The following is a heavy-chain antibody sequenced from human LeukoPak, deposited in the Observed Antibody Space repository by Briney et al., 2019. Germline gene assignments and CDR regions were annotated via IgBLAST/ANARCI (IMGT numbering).Heavy chain of an antibody. Sequence: PSETLSLTCAVSGGSITGFFWTWIRQPAGEGLQYIGRIFSRRGANYNPSLQSRVAMSVDTSQNLFSLKLTSVTAADTAVYFCARVATPDVSSPLDFWGQGILVTVSS. CDR1: GGSITGFF. J-gene: IGHJ4*02. D-gene: IGHD6-19*01. V-gene: IGHV4-4*07. CDR3: ARVATPDVSSPLDF. CDR2: IFSRRGA.